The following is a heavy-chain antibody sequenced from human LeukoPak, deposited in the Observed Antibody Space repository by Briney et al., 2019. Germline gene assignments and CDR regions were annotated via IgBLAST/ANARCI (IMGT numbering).Heavy chain of an antibody. CDR1: GGSISSYY. CDR2: IYYSGST. Sequence: SETLSLTCTVSGGSISSYYWSWIRQPPGKGLEWIGYIYYSGSTYYNPPLKSRVTISVDRSKNQFSLKLSSVTAADTAVYYCARGGTRLQPLPSGYWGQGTLVTVSS. J-gene: IGHJ4*02. V-gene: IGHV4-59*12. CDR3: ARGGTRLQPLPSGY. D-gene: IGHD4-4*01.